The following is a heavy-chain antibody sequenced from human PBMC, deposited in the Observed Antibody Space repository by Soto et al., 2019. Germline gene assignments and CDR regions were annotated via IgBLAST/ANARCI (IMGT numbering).Heavy chain of an antibody. V-gene: IGHV1-46*01. Sequence: ASVKVSCKASGYTFTTYCVHWVRQAPGRGLEWVGIVNPHDNYAIYAQNFQGRVTMTWDASTSTTHMDLSSLRSDDTAVYYCAREIAVVPGKGKPSYYWGQGSLVTVSS. D-gene: IGHD2-2*01. CDR2: VNPHDNYA. CDR3: AREIAVVPGKGKPSYY. J-gene: IGHJ4*02. CDR1: GYTFTTYC.